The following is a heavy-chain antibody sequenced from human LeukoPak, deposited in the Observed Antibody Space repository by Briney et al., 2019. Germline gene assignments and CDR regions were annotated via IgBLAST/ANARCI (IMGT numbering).Heavy chain of an antibody. CDR1: GFTFSSSW. D-gene: IGHD5-18*01. V-gene: IGHV4-34*01. CDR3: ARDPRGTAMVKGNWFDP. J-gene: IGHJ5*02. Sequence: GSLRLSCAASGFTFSSSWMTWVRQPPGKGLEWIGEINHSGSTNYNPSLKSRVTISVDTSKNQFSLKLSSVTAADTAVYYCARDPRGTAMVKGNWFDPWGQGTLVTVSS. CDR2: INHSGST.